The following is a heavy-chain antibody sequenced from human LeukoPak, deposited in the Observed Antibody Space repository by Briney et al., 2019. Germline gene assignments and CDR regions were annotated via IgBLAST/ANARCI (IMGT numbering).Heavy chain of an antibody. V-gene: IGHV3-7*01. Sequence: GGSLRLSCAASGFAFTSYWMSWVRQAPGKGLEWVANINQDGSEKYSVDSLRGRFTISRDNAKNSLYLQMNSLRADDTAVYYCARVGIEIVATSEDYWGQGTLVTVSS. CDR3: ARVGIEIVATSEDY. J-gene: IGHJ4*02. CDR1: GFAFTSYW. D-gene: IGHD5-12*01. CDR2: INQDGSEK.